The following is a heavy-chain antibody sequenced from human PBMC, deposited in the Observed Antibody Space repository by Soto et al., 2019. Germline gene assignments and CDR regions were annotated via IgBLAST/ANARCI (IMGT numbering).Heavy chain of an antibody. Sequence: SVKVSCKASGGTFSSYAISWVRQAPGQGLEWMGGIIPIFGTANYAQKFQGRVTITADESTSTAYMELSSLRSEDTAVYYCVAGGTRWLQSPFDYWGQGTLVTVSS. CDR2: IIPIFGTA. CDR1: GGTFSSYA. V-gene: IGHV1-69*13. CDR3: VAGGTRWLQSPFDY. J-gene: IGHJ4*02. D-gene: IGHD1-1*01.